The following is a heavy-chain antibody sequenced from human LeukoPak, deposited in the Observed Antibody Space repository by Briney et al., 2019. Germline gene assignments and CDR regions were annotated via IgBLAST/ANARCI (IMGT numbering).Heavy chain of an antibody. D-gene: IGHD2-15*01. J-gene: IGHJ5*02. Sequence: QPGGSLRLSCAASGFTFSTSAMTWVRQAPGKGLEWVSGISASGGSTYYADSVKGRFTISRDNSKNTLYLQVNSLRAEDTAIYYCTKDPCNGGSCYYYESDPWGQGTLVTVSS. CDR3: TKDPCNGGSCYYYESDP. V-gene: IGHV3-23*01. CDR1: GFTFSTSA. CDR2: ISASGGST.